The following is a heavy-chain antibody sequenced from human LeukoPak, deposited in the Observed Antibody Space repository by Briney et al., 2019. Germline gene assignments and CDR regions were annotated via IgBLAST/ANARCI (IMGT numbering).Heavy chain of an antibody. J-gene: IGHJ4*02. CDR3: ARDGDRSFDY. Sequence: GGSLRLSCAASGFTFSSYAMHWVRQAPGKGPEWVAVISYDGSNKYYADSVKGRFTISRDNSKNTLYLQMNSLRAEDTAVYYCARDGDRSFDYWGQGTLVTVSS. CDR1: GFTFSSYA. D-gene: IGHD7-27*01. CDR2: ISYDGSNK. V-gene: IGHV3-30-3*01.